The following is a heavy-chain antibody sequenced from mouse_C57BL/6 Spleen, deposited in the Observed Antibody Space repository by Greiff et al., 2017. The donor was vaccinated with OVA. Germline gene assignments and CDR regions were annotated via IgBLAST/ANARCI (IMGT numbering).Heavy chain of an antibody. J-gene: IGHJ1*03. CDR3: ARKNYYGSSYWYFDV. D-gene: IGHD1-1*01. V-gene: IGHV2-9-1*01. CDR2: IWTGGGT. Sequence: VQRVESGPGLVAPSQSLSITCTVSGFSLTSYAISWVRQTPGKGLEWIGVIWTGGGTNYNSALKSRLSISKDNYKSQLFLKMNRLQTEDTARYYGARKNYYGSSYWYFDVWGTGTTVTVSS. CDR1: GFSLTSYA.